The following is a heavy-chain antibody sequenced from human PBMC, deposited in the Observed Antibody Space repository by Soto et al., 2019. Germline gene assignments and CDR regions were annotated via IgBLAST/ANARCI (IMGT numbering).Heavy chain of an antibody. CDR2: IIPIFGNT. D-gene: IGHD4-17*01. CDR1: GCTFSSYA. CDR3: ASAPDYGDSYYFDY. V-gene: IGHV1-18*01. J-gene: IGHJ4*02. Sequence: GASVKVSCKASGCTFSSYAISWVRQAPGQGLEWMGGIIPIFGNTNYAQKLQGRVTMTTDTSTSTAYMELRSLRSDDTAVYYCASAPDYGDSYYFDYWGQGTLVTVSS.